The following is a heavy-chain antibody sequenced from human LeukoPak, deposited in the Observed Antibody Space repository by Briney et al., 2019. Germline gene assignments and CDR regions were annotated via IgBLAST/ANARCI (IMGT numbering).Heavy chain of an antibody. D-gene: IGHD6-6*01. V-gene: IGHV3-48*01. CDR3: ATESSRSSAF. Sequence: QPGGSLLLSCAASGFAFSSYSMKWVRQAPGKGLEWVSQISSSSSSISYADSVKGRFTISRDNGKNSLYLQMNSLRAEDTAVYYCATESSRSSAFWGQGTLVTVSS. CDR1: GFAFSSYS. J-gene: IGHJ4*02. CDR2: ISSSSSSI.